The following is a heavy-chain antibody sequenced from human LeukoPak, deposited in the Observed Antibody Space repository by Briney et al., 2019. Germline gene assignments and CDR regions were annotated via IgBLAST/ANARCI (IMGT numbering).Heavy chain of an antibody. J-gene: IGHJ4*02. Sequence: ASVKVSCKASGYSFTAYYIQWVRQAPGQGLEWMGWISTYNGNTNYAQKLQGRVTMTTDTSTSTAYMELRSLRSDDTAVYYCARERHGDYIDWGQGTLVTVSS. CDR1: GYSFTAYY. D-gene: IGHD4-17*01. CDR2: ISTYNGNT. V-gene: IGHV1-18*04. CDR3: ARERHGDYID.